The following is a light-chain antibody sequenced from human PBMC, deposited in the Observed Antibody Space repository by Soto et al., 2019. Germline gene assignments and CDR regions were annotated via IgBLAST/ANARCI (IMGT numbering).Light chain of an antibody. CDR3: QQSYSTPWT. CDR1: QSISSY. Sequence: DIQMTQSPSSLSASVGDRVTITCRASQSISSYLNWYQQKPGKAPKLLIYAASSLQRGVPSRFRGSGSGTDFTLTISSLQPEDFAIYYCQQSYSTPWTFGQGTKVEIK. J-gene: IGKJ1*01. CDR2: AAS. V-gene: IGKV1-39*01.